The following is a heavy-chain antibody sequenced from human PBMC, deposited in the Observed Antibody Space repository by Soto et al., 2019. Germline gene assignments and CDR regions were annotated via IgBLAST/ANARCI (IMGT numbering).Heavy chain of an antibody. CDR3: ARNQPQRYCSGGTCRPAYGMDV. CDR2: IYYSGDT. J-gene: IGHJ6*02. CDR1: GGSISSDSFY. Sequence: PSETLSLPCTVSGGSISSDSFYWAWIRQPPGKGLEWIGVIYYSGDTYYNPSLAGRLTMSVDTSNQFSLTLRSVTAADTALYYCARNQPQRYCSGGTCRPAYGMDVWGQGTTVTVSS. V-gene: IGHV4-39*01. D-gene: IGHD2-15*01.